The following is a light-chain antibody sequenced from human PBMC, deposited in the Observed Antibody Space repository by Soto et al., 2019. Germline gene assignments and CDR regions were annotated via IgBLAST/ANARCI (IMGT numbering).Light chain of an antibody. Sequence: QSVLTQPPSASGTPGQRVTISCSGSSSNIGATAVNWYQQFPRTAPKVLIYSNDQRPSGVPGRFSGSKSGTSASLAISGLQFEDEADYYCAAWDDFLNGWVFGGGTKVTVL. CDR1: SSNIGATA. V-gene: IGLV1-44*01. J-gene: IGLJ3*02. CDR2: SND. CDR3: AAWDDFLNGWV.